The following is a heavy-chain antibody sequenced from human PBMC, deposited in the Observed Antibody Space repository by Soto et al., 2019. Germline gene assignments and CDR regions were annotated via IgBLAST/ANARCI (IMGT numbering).Heavy chain of an antibody. Sequence: RESXRLSGSSSGFTFIGYYSSWIRQAPGKGLEWVSYISSSSSYTNYADSVKGRFTIYRDNPKKSLYLQMKRLRDEETPVYYCETDRGTGLSDITYGMELWGPGTTVKVYS. CDR3: ETDRGTGLSDITYGMEL. CDR1: GFTFIGYY. V-gene: IGHV3-11*06. D-gene: IGHD3-10*01. CDR2: ISSSSSYT. J-gene: IGHJ6*01.